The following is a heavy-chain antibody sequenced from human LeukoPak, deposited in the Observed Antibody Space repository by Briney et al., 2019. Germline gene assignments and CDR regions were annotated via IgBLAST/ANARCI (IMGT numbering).Heavy chain of an antibody. CDR2: IGSSGSYI. CDR1: GFTFSNYS. J-gene: IGHJ6*03. V-gene: IGHV3-21*06. Sequence: GRSLRLSCAASGFTFSNYSMNWVRQAPGKGLEWVSSIGSSGSYIYYADSVKGRFTISRDNAKNSLYLQMNSLRGEDTAVYYCATKSAAGTGNDYYYYYMDVWGKGTTVTVSS. CDR3: ATKSAAGTGNDYYYYYMDV. D-gene: IGHD6-13*01.